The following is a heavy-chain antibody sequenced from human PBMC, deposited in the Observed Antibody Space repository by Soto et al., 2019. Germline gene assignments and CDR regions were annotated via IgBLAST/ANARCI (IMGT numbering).Heavy chain of an antibody. Sequence: SETLSLTCTVSGGSISSYYWSWIRQPPGKGLEWIGYIYYSGSTNYNPSLKSRVTISVDTSKNQFSLKLSSVTAADTAVYYCARSLGDTYYYYYMDVWGKGTKVTVSS. CDR2: IYYSGST. J-gene: IGHJ6*03. V-gene: IGHV4-59*08. CDR1: GGSISSYY. D-gene: IGHD2-21*01. CDR3: ARSLGDTYYYYYMDV.